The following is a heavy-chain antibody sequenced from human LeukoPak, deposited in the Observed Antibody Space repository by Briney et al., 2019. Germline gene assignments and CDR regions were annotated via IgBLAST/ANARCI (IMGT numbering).Heavy chain of an antibody. CDR3: ARGTDYAPGVY. CDR2: IYYSGST. D-gene: IGHD3-16*01. V-gene: IGHV4-59*12. J-gene: IGHJ4*02. Sequence: SETLSLTCTVSGGSISSYYWSWIRQPPGKGLEWIGYIYYSGSTYCNPSLKSRVTISVDTSKNQFSLKLSSVTAADTAVYYCARGTDYAPGVYWGQGTLVTVSS. CDR1: GGSISSYY.